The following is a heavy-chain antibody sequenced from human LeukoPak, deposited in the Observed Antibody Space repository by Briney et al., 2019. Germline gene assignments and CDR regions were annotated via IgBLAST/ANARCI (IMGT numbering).Heavy chain of an antibody. CDR3: ARILAVAGGFDY. J-gene: IGHJ4*02. Sequence: ASLKVSCKASGYTFTSYGISWVRQAPGQRLECMGWISAYNGNTNYAQKLQGRVTMTTDTSTSTAYMELRSLRSDDTAVYYCARILAVAGGFDYWGQGTLVTVSS. D-gene: IGHD6-19*01. CDR2: ISAYNGNT. V-gene: IGHV1-18*01. CDR1: GYTFTSYG.